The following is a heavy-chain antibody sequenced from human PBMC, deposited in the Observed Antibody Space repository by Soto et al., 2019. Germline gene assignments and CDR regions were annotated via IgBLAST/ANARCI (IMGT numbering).Heavy chain of an antibody. D-gene: IGHD1-26*01. Sequence: ASVKVSCKASGYTFTRYAMHWVRQAPGQRLEWMGWINAGNGNTKYSQKFQGRVTITRDTSASTAYMELSSLRSEDTAVYYCARGGSLYWYFDLWGRGTLVNVS. CDR3: ARGGSLYWYFDL. V-gene: IGHV1-3*01. J-gene: IGHJ2*01. CDR1: GYTFTRYA. CDR2: INAGNGNT.